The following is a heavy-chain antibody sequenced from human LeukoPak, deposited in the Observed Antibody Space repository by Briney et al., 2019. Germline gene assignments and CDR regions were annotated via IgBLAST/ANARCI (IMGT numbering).Heavy chain of an antibody. Sequence: GGSLRLSCAASGFTVSRNYMSWVRQAPGKGLEWVAVISYDGSNKYYADSVKGRFTISRDNSKNTLYLQMNSLRAEDTAVYYCARWEGLAYYFDYWGQGTLVTVSS. D-gene: IGHD1-26*01. CDR1: GFTVSRNY. CDR3: ARWEGLAYYFDY. V-gene: IGHV3-30-3*01. CDR2: ISYDGSNK. J-gene: IGHJ4*02.